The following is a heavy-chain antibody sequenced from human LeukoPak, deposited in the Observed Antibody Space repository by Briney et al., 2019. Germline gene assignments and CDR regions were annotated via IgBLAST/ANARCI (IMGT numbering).Heavy chain of an antibody. V-gene: IGHV3-30*02. J-gene: IGHJ6*03. CDR1: GFTFGSYA. CDR2: IRYDGSNK. Sequence: GGSLRLSCAASGFTFGSYALNWVRQAPGKGLEWVAFIRYDGSNKYYADSVKGRFTISRDNSKNTLYLQMKSLRAEDTAVYYCAKGGGYEAQYYYYYLDVWGKGTTVTISS. D-gene: IGHD5-12*01. CDR3: AKGGGYEAQYYYYYLDV.